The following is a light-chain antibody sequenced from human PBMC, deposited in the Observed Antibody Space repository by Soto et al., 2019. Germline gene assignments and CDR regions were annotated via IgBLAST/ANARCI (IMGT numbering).Light chain of an antibody. CDR1: SSDVGGYNY. CDR2: EVS. CDR3: SSYTTTDTYV. Sequence: QSALTQPASVSGSPGQSITISCTGTSSDVGGYNYVSWSQQHPGKAPKLIIYEVSNRPSGVSNRFSGSKSGNTASLTISGLQAEDEADSYCSSYTTTDTYVFGTGTKLTVL. V-gene: IGLV2-14*01. J-gene: IGLJ1*01.